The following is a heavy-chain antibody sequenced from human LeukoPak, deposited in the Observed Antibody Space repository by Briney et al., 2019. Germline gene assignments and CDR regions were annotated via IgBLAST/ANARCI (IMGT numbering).Heavy chain of an antibody. J-gene: IGHJ4*02. CDR2: IKSKTDGGTT. Sequence: GGSLRLSCADSGFTFSNAWMSWVRQAPGKGLEWVGRIKSKTDGGTTDYAAPVKGRFTISRDNAKNSLYLQMNSLRAEDTAVYYCARVLGSYAVDHWGQGTLVTVSS. V-gene: IGHV3-15*01. CDR1: GFTFSNAW. CDR3: ARVLGSYAVDH. D-gene: IGHD3-16*01.